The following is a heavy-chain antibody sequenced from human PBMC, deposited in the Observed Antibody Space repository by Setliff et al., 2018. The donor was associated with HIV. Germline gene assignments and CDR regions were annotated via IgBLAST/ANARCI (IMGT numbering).Heavy chain of an antibody. V-gene: IGHV1-69*05. J-gene: IGHJ3*02. Sequence: GASVKVSCKASGGTFSSYAISWVRQAPGQGLEWMGGIIPIFGTTNYAQKFQGRLTITTDESTSTVYMHLSSLRSDDTAVYYCARDGERYNFDIWGQGTMVTVSS. D-gene: IGHD2-21*01. CDR2: IIPIFGTT. CDR3: ARDGERYNFDI. CDR1: GGTFSSYA.